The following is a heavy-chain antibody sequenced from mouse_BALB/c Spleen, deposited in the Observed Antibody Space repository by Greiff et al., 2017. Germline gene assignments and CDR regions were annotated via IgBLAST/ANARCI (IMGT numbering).Heavy chain of an antibody. J-gene: IGHJ1*01. CDR1: GFSLTGYG. D-gene: IGHD2-1*01. V-gene: IGHV2-6-7*01. Sequence: QVQLQQSGPGLVAPSQSLSITCTVSGFSLTGYGVNWVRQPPGKGLEWLGMIWGDGSTDYNSALKSRLSISKDNSKSQVFLKMNSLQTDDTARYYCARDPGNYYWYFDVWGAGTTVTVSS. CDR3: ARDPGNYYWYFDV. CDR2: IWGDGST.